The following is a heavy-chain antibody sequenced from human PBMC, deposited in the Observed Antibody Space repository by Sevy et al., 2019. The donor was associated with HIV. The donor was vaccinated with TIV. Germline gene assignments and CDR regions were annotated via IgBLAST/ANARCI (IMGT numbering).Heavy chain of an antibody. J-gene: IGHJ4*02. D-gene: IGHD1-26*01. CDR1: GGTFSSYA. Sequence: ASVKVSCKASGGTFSSYAISWVRQAPGQGLEWMGVIIPIFGTANYAQKFQGRVTITADESTSTAYMELTSLKSDDTAVYYCARGGVVGATTTPDSWGQRTLVTVSS. CDR3: ARGGVVGATTTPDS. V-gene: IGHV1-69*13. CDR2: IIPIFGTA.